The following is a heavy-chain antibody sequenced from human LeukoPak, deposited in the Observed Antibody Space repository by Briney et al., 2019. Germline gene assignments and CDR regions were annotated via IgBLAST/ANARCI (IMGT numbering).Heavy chain of an antibody. D-gene: IGHD3-22*01. V-gene: IGHV3-30*18. CDR2: ISYDGSNK. CDR3: AKDFVGSGYYFTLDY. CDR1: GFIFSSYA. Sequence: GGSLRLSCAASGFIFSSYAMHWVRQAPGKGLEWEAVISYDGSNKYYADSVKGRFTISRDNSKNTLYLQMNSLRAEDTAVYYCAKDFVGSGYYFTLDYWGQGTLSPSPQ. J-gene: IGHJ4*02.